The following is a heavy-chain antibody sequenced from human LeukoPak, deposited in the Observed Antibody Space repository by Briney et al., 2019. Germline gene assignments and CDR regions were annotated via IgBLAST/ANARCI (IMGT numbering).Heavy chain of an antibody. Sequence: SVKVSCKASGGTFSSYAINCVRQAPGQGLEWMGGIIPIFGTANYAQKFQGRVTITADESTSTAYMELSSLRSEDTAVYYCARGFDWLEYYFDYWGQGTLVTVSS. CDR1: GGTFSSYA. V-gene: IGHV1-69*13. CDR2: IIPIFGTA. D-gene: IGHD3-9*01. J-gene: IGHJ4*02. CDR3: ARGFDWLEYYFDY.